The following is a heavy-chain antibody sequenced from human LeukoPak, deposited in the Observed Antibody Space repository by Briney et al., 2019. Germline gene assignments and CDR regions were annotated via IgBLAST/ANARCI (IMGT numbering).Heavy chain of an antibody. J-gene: IGHJ4*02. D-gene: IGHD4-17*01. CDR1: GGSISSYY. Sequence: SETLSLTCTVSGGSISSYYWSWIRQPPGKGLEWIGYIYYSGSTYYNPSLKSRVTISVDTSKNQFSLKLSSVTAADTAVYYCARSNDYGDYYWGQGTLVTVSS. CDR3: ARSNDYGDYY. CDR2: IYYSGST. V-gene: IGHV4-59*12.